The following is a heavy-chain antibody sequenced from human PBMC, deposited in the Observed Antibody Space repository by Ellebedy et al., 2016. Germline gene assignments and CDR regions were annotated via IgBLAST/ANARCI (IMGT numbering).Heavy chain of an antibody. J-gene: IGHJ6*02. Sequence: SETLSLXCTVSGGSVSTGTFSWSWIRQPPGKGLEWIGYIYYTGSTNYNPSLKSRVTISLDTSKNQFSLKLSSLTAADTAVYYCARGGFGGVIVYYYYGMDVWGQGTTVTVSS. CDR3: ARGGFGGVIVYYYYGMDV. D-gene: IGHD3-16*02. CDR1: GGSVSTGTFS. CDR2: IYYTGST. V-gene: IGHV4-61*01.